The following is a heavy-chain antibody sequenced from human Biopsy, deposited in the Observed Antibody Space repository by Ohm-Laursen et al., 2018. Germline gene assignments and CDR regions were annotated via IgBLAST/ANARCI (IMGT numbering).Heavy chain of an antibody. CDR1: GGSISRDY. D-gene: IGHD1-26*01. J-gene: IGHJ4*02. CDR2: TYYSGST. CDR3: ARVGAGAPSIDYFDY. V-gene: IGHV4-59*01. Sequence: GTLSLTCTVSGGSISRDYWAWIRQPPGKGLQWIGYTYYSGSTNYNPSLNSRVTIAVDTSKNQFSLELSSVTAADTAVYYCARVGAGAPSIDYFDYWGQGALVTVSS.